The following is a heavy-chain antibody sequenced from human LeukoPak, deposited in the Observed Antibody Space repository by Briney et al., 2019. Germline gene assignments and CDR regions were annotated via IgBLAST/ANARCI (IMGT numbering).Heavy chain of an antibody. CDR3: ASLRKPEYQLLWGWFDP. CDR2: IIPIFGTA. CDR1: GGTYSSYA. J-gene: IGHJ5*02. Sequence: SVKVSCKASGGTYSSYAISWVRQAPGQGLEWMGGIIPIFGTANYAQKFQGRVTITTDESTSTAYMELSSLRSEDTAVYYCASLRKPEYQLLWGWFDPWGQGTLVTVSS. V-gene: IGHV1-69*05. D-gene: IGHD2-2*01.